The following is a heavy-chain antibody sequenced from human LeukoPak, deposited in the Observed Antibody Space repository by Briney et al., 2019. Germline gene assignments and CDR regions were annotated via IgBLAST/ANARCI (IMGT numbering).Heavy chain of an antibody. Sequence: QAGGSLRPSCAASGFTFSSYWMSWVRQAPGKGLEWVANIKQDGSEKYYVDSVKGRFTISRDNAKNSLYLQMNSLRAEDTAVYYCARDRYSSSWYFDYWGQGTLVTVSS. CDR2: IKQDGSEK. J-gene: IGHJ4*02. CDR3: ARDRYSSSWYFDY. D-gene: IGHD6-13*01. V-gene: IGHV3-7*05. CDR1: GFTFSSYW.